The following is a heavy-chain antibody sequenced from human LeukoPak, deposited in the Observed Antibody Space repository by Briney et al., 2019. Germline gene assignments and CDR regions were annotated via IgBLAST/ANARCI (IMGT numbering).Heavy chain of an antibody. Sequence: SETLSLTCTVSGGSISSYYWSWIRQPPGKGLEWIGYIYYSGSTNYNPSLKSRVTISVDTSKNQFSLKLSSVTAADTAVYYCASPQGGATIQFDYWGQGTLVTVSS. J-gene: IGHJ4*02. CDR2: IYYSGST. CDR1: GGSISSYY. CDR3: ASPQGGATIQFDY. V-gene: IGHV4-59*01. D-gene: IGHD1-26*01.